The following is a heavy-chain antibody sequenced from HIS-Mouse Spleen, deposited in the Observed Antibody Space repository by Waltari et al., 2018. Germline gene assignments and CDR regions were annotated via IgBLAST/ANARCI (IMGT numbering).Heavy chain of an antibody. V-gene: IGHV3-49*05. CDR3: TRVGVAYYDSSGDDAFDI. J-gene: IGHJ3*02. CDR1: GFTFGDYA. CDR2: IRSKAYGGTT. Sequence: EVQLVESGGGLVKPGRSLRLSCTASGFTFGDYAMSWFRQAPGQGPGWVGFIRSKAYGGTTEYAASVKGRFTISRDDSKSIAYLQMNSLKTEDTAVYYCTRVGVAYYDSSGDDAFDIWGQGTMVTVSS. D-gene: IGHD3-22*01.